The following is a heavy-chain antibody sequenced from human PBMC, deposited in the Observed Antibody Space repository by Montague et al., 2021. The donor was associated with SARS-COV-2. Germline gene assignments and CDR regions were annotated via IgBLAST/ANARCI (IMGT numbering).Heavy chain of an antibody. J-gene: IGHJ4*02. Sequence: SETLSLTCSVSGGSINSSSNYWGWIRQPPGKGLEWIGNIYYSGSTHYKSSLKSRVTISVDTSKNQFSLKLSSVTAADTAVYYCARRGWFGELLWGQGTLVTVSP. CDR3: ARRGWFGELL. V-gene: IGHV4-39*01. CDR1: GGSINSSSNY. CDR2: IYYSGST. D-gene: IGHD3-10*01.